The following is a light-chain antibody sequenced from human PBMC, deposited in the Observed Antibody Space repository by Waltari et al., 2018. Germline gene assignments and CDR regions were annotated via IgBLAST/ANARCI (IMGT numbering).Light chain of an antibody. J-gene: IGKJ2*01. CDR2: DAC. CDR1: QDIQTF. V-gene: IGKV1-33*01. Sequence: DTQMTQSPSSLSASVGDRVTITCQASQDIQTFLNWFKQRPGKAPQLLIYDACKLETGVPSRFSGSGSGTSFTFTISSLQRHDSAVYFCLQYDNLPYAFGQGTRLEI. CDR3: LQYDNLPYA.